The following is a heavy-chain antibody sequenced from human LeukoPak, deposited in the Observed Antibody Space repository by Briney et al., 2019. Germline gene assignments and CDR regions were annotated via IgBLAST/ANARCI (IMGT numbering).Heavy chain of an antibody. V-gene: IGHV3-20*04. CDR2: INWNGGRT. J-gene: IGHJ3*02. D-gene: IGHD5-12*01. Sequence: GGSLRLSCAASGFTFDDFGMSWVRQAPGKGLEWVSGINWNGGRTGYADSVKGRFTISRDNAKKSLYLQMNSLRAEDTALYYCARKWLSNALDIWGQGTMVTVSS. CDR1: GFTFDDFG. CDR3: ARKWLSNALDI.